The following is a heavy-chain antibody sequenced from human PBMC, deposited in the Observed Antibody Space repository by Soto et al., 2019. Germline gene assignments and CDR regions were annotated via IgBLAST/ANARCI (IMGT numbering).Heavy chain of an antibody. CDR2: INTANDDT. CDR1: GYTXISSP. Sequence: SXKVSFKASGYTXISSPLNWVRQAPGQSPEWMGWINTANDDTKYSQKFQDRVTLTRDTSASTAYMEVSSLTPEDTAVYYCARDEGVASGNWGQGTLVTVSS. V-gene: IGHV1-3*04. J-gene: IGHJ4*02. CDR3: ARDEGVASGN. D-gene: IGHD5-12*01.